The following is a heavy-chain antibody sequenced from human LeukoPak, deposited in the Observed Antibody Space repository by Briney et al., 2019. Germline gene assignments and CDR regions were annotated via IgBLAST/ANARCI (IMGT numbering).Heavy chain of an antibody. J-gene: IGHJ3*02. CDR1: GGSISSYY. D-gene: IGHD2-15*01. CDR2: IHYSGST. V-gene: IGHV4-59*01. Sequence: ASETLSLTCTVSGGSISSYYWTWIRQPPGKGLEWIGYIHYSGSTNYNSSLKSRVATSVDTSKNQFSLKLTSVTAADTAVYYCARDSRYCSGDSCFSDAFDIWGQGAMVTVSS. CDR3: ARDSRYCSGDSCFSDAFDI.